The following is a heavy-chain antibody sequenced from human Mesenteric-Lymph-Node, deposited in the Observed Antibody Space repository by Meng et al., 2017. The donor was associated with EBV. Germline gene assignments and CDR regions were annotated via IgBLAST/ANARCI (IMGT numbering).Heavy chain of an antibody. CDR1: GFSFSDYY. CDR3: ARARWLIRDFDL. CDR2: ISSSGSTI. Sequence: QVQWVESGGGVVKPGGSLRLTCAASGFSFSDYYMSWIRQAPGKGLEWISYISSSGSTIYYTDSVEGRFTISRDAARTSLFLQMNSLRVEDTAVYYCARARWLIRDFDLWGQGTLVTVSS. J-gene: IGHJ4*02. D-gene: IGHD5-12*01. V-gene: IGHV3-11*01.